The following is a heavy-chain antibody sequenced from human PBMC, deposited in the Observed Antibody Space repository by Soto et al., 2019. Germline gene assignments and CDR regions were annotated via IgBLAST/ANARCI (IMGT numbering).Heavy chain of an antibody. Sequence: GGSLRPPCAASGFTFSSYSMNCVRQAPGKGLEWVSSISSSSSYIYYADSVKGRFTISRDNAKNSLYLQMNSLRAENTAEYYCASTHYYDSSRSYGESYSYGMDVWGQGPTVNV. CDR1: GFTFSSYS. CDR3: ASTHYYDSSRSYGESYSYGMDV. D-gene: IGHD3-22*01. J-gene: IGHJ6*02. V-gene: IGHV3-21*01. CDR2: ISSSSSYI.